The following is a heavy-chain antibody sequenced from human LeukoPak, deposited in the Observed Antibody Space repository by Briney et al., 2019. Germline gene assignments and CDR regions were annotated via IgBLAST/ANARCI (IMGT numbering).Heavy chain of an antibody. CDR2: IKKDGSEK. Sequence: GGSLRLSCAASGFTFSYYRMSWVRQAPGKGLEWVANIKKDGSEKHYVDSVKGRFTISRDNAKNSLYLQMSSLRAEDTAVFYCARYYYGSGTSFDPWGQGTLVTVSS. CDR3: ARYYYGSGTSFDP. CDR1: GFTFSYYR. D-gene: IGHD3-10*01. V-gene: IGHV3-7*01. J-gene: IGHJ5*02.